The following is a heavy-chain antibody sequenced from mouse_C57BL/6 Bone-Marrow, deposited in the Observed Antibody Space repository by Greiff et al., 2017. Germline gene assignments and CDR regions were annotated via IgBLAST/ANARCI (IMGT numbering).Heavy chain of an antibody. V-gene: IGHV1-81*01. CDR1: GYTFTSYG. D-gene: IGHD1-1*01. CDR2: KYPRSGNT. J-gene: IGHJ4*01. Sequence: QVQLQQSGAELARPGASVKLSCKASGYTFTSYGISWVKQRTGQGLEGIGEKYPRSGNTYYNEKFKGKATLTADKSSSTAYMELRSLTAEDSAVYFCARGEGVITTVDDYAMDYWGQGTSVTVSS. CDR3: ARGEGVITTVDDYAMDY.